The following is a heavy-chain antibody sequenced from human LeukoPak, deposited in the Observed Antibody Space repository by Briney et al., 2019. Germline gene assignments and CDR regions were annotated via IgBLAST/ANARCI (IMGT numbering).Heavy chain of an antibody. J-gene: IGHJ6*03. Sequence: SETLSLTCTVSGGSISSYYWSWIRQPPGKGLEWIGYIYYSGSTYYNPSLKSRVTISVDTSKNQFSLKLSSVTAADTDVYYCARATEGYCRGRSCYSYYYYMDVWGKGTTVTVSS. V-gene: IGHV4-59*01. CDR2: IYYSGST. D-gene: IGHD2-15*01. CDR1: GGSISSYY. CDR3: ARATEGYCRGRSCYSYYYYMDV.